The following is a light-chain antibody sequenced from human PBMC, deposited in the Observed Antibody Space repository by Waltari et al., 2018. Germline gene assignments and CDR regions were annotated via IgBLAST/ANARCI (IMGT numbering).Light chain of an antibody. CDR2: AAS. Sequence: DIQMTQSPSSLSASVGDRVTITCRASQGISISLARYQQKPGKAPKLLLYAASRLESGVPSKFSGSGSGTDYTLTISSLQPEDFATYYCQQYYSTPWTFGQGTKVEIK. CDR1: QGISIS. CDR3: QQYYSTPWT. J-gene: IGKJ1*01. V-gene: IGKV1-NL1*01.